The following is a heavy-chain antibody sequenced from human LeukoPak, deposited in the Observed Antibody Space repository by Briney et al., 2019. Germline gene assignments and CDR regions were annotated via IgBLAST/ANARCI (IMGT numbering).Heavy chain of an antibody. V-gene: IGHV3-48*01. D-gene: IGHD5-18*01. CDR2: ISSSSSTI. CDR3: ASLGYSYGKGVFDY. Sequence: GGSLRLSCAASGFTFSSYSMNWVRQAPGKGLEWVSYISSSSSTIYYADSVKGRFTISRDNAKNSLYLQMNSLRAEDTAVYYCASLGYSYGKGVFDYRGQGTLVTVSS. CDR1: GFTFSSYS. J-gene: IGHJ4*02.